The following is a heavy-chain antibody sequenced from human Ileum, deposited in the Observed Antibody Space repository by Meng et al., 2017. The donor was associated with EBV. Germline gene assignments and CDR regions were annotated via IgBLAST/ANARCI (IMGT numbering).Heavy chain of an antibody. D-gene: IGHD1-14*01. CDR1: GYTLTSYP. J-gene: IGHJ4*02. V-gene: IGHV1-3*04. CDR3: ASRPENDVGPFDY. Sequence: QVPRVQSGAKVKKPGASVKVSCKASGYTLTSYPMHWVRQAPGQRLQWMGWVNTGNGKTEYSQNFQGRVTITRDTSANTAYMELSSLRSEDTAVYYCASRPENDVGPFDYWGQGTLVTVSS. CDR2: VNTGNGKT.